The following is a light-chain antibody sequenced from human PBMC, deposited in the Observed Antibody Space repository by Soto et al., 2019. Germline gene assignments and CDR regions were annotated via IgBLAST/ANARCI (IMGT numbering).Light chain of an antibody. V-gene: IGKV1-33*01. CDR3: QQYDNVPLT. CDR1: QDITNY. J-gene: IGKJ3*01. Sequence: DIQMTQSPSSLSASVGDRVTITCQASQDITNYLNWFQQKPGKAPKLLLYDASNLETGVPARFSGSGSGTDFTFTISSLQPEDIVTYYCQQYDNVPLTFGPGTKVDIK. CDR2: DAS.